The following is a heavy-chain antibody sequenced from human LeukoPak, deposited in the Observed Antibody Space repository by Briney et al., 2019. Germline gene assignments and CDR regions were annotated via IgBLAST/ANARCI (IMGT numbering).Heavy chain of an antibody. CDR3: ARDTSIAAAGTWTDAFDI. Sequence: GGSLRLSCAASGFTFSSYAMSWVRQAPGKGLEWVSAISGSGGSTYYADSVKGRFTISRDNSKNTLYLQMNSLRAEDTAVYYCARDTSIAAAGTWTDAFDIWGQGTMVTVSS. V-gene: IGHV3-23*01. J-gene: IGHJ3*02. CDR1: GFTFSSYA. D-gene: IGHD6-13*01. CDR2: ISGSGGST.